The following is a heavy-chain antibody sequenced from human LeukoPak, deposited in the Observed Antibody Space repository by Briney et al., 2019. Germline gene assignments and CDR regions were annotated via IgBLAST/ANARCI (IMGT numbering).Heavy chain of an antibody. CDR1: GGSISSGGYF. J-gene: IGHJ4*02. V-gene: IGHV4-31*03. D-gene: IGHD3-22*01. Sequence: SETLSLTCTVSGGSISSGGYFWSWIRQHPGKGLEWIGYIYYSGSTYYSPSLKSRVTISVYTSKNQFSLKLNSVTAADTAVYYCASPSGFYLDWGQGTLVTVSS. CDR3: ASPSGFYLD. CDR2: IYYSGST.